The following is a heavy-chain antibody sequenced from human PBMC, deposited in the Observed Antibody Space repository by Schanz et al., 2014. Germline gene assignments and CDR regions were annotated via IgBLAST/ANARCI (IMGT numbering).Heavy chain of an antibody. D-gene: IGHD2-8*02. Sequence: QVRLVQSGAEVKKPGASVKVSCKASGYTFTDYHIHWVRQAPGQGLEYMGRINPNSGGTNFAQKFQGRVTMTRDTSISTAYMELSRLRSDDTAVYYCARGLVRYFAYWGQGTLVTVSS. CDR1: GYTFTDYH. V-gene: IGHV1-2*06. CDR3: ARGLVRYFAY. J-gene: IGHJ4*02. CDR2: INPNSGGT.